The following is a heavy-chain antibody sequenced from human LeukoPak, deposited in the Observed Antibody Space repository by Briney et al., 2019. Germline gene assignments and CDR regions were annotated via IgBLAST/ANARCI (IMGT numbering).Heavy chain of an antibody. CDR1: GGSISSDY. V-gene: IGHV4-4*07. D-gene: IGHD3-10*01. CDR2: IYTSGST. J-gene: IGHJ4*02. Sequence: PSETLSLTCTVSGGSISSDYWSWIRQPAGKGLEWIGRIYTSGSTNYNPSLKSRVTISVDKSKNQFSLKLSSVTAADTAVYYCARGGTYGSGSYQQTTIDYWGQGTLVTVSS. CDR3: ARGGTYGSGSYQQTTIDY.